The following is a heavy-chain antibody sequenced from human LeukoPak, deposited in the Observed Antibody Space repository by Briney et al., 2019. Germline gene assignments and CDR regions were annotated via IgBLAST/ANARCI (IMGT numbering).Heavy chain of an antibody. D-gene: IGHD4-11*01. CDR3: ARGPPTTGPDY. Sequence: GGSLRLSCAVSGFTISNNYMSWVRQAPGKGLEWVSVIYSDSTTYYADSVKGRFTISRDSSKNTLYLQMNSLRAEDTAIYYCARGPPTTGPDYWGQGTLVTVSS. CDR1: GFTISNNY. J-gene: IGHJ4*02. CDR2: IYSDSTT. V-gene: IGHV3-66*01.